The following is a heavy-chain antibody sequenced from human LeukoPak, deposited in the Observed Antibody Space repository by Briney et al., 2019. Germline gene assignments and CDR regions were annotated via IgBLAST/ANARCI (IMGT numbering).Heavy chain of an antibody. CDR2: INAGNGNT. CDR3: ASTTLVVVPADNWFDP. D-gene: IGHD2-2*01. V-gene: IGHV1-3*01. CDR1: GYTFTSYA. Sequence: ASVKVSCKASGYTFTSYAMHWVRQAPGQRLEWMGWINAGNGNTKYSQKFQGRVTITRDTSASTAYMELSSLRSEDTAVYYCASTTLVVVPADNWFDPWGQGTLDTVSS. J-gene: IGHJ5*02.